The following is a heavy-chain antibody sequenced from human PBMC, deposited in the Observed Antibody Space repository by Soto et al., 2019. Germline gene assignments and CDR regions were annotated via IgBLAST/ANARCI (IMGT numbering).Heavy chain of an antibody. V-gene: IGHV1-2*04. CDR3: ARMCSHTGCLSDAFDL. CDR1: GYSFTGFY. Sequence: ASVKVSCKAAGYSFTGFYLHWMRQAPGQGLEWMGWINPNSGVTKFAEKFQGWLTMTRDTSINTAYMELTRLTSDDTAVYYCARMCSHTGCLSDAFDLWGQGTMVTVSS. D-gene: IGHD2-2*01. CDR2: INPNSGVT. J-gene: IGHJ3*01.